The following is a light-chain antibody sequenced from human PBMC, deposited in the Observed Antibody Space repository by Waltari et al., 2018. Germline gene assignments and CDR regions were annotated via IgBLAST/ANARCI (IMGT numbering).Light chain of an antibody. CDR2: GAS. CDR1: QSVSRT. CDR3: QHYVRLPAT. J-gene: IGKJ1*01. Sequence: EIVLTQSPGTLSLSPGERATLSCRASQSVSRTLAWYQKKPGQAPRLLIYGASTRATGIPERFSGGGSGTDFSLTISRLEPEDFALYYCQHYVRLPATFGQGTKVEIK. V-gene: IGKV3-20*01.